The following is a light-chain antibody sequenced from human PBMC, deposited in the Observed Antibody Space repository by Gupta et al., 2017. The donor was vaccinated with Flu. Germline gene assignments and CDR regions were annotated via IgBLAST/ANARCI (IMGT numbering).Light chain of an antibody. Sequence: DRVSITCRASQVVTSHVNWYQQRPGEAPRLLISSASSLQPGVPSRFRGSGSGTQFTLTISGLQPEDFATYYCQQTFNAPPWTFGQGTKVNIK. CDR2: SAS. CDR3: QQTFNAPPWT. V-gene: IGKV1-39*01. CDR1: QVVTSH. J-gene: IGKJ1*01.